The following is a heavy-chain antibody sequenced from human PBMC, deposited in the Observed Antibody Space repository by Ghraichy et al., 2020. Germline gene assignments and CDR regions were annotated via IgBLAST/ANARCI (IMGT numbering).Heavy chain of an antibody. J-gene: IGHJ3*01. V-gene: IGHV3-23*01. CDR2: MSGSGGST. Sequence: GGSLRLSCATSGFDLNTYAMSWVRQAPWKGLQWVSTMSGSGGSTYSADSVKGRFTISRDRSKNTLYLEMNSLRGDDTAVYYCAKGRRSGYAGYGEAFDVWGQGTMVTVSS. CDR1: GFDLNTYA. CDR3: AKGRRSGYAGYGEAFDV. D-gene: IGHD5-12*01.